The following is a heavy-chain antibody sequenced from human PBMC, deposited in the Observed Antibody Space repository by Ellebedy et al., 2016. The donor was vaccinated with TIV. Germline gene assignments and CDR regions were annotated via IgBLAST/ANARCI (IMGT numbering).Heavy chain of an antibody. CDR3: VRQPGPGDYYGGSEYNGF. D-gene: IGHD3-22*01. CDR1: GFTFSNYA. V-gene: IGHV3-23*01. J-gene: IGHJ4*02. Sequence: PGGSLRLSCAASGFTFSNYAMGWVRQAPGKGLVWVSFISDRSGGTYFTDSVEGRFTISRNNSENTLYLKIDSLRAEDTAVYYCVRQPGPGDYYGGSEYNGFWGQGAPVTVSS. CDR2: ISDRSGGT.